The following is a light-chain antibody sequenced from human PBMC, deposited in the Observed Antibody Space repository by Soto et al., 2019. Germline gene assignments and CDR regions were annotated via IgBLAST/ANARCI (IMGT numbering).Light chain of an antibody. CDR3: ASWDDSLNGYV. CDR2: GNS. J-gene: IGLJ1*01. Sequence: QSVLTQPPSVSGAPGQRVTISCTGSSSNIGAGYDVHWYQQLPGTAPKLLIYGNSNRPSGVPDRFSGSKSGTSASLAISGLQTVDEAEYYCASWDDSLNGYVFGTGTKVTVL. V-gene: IGLV1-40*01. CDR1: SSNIGAGYD.